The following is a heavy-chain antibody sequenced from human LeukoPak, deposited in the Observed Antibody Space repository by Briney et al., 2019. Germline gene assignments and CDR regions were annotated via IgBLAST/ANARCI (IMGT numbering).Heavy chain of an antibody. CDR1: GFSFRSYA. Sequence: RGSLRLSSAASGFSFRSYAMAWVRQAPGKGLEWVSVISGSGGSTYYADSVRGRFTISRDNSKNTLYLQMNSLRAQDTAVYYCAKDLSGSYYLRYFDYWGQGTLVTVSS. CDR3: AKDLSGSYYLRYFDY. V-gene: IGHV3-23*01. J-gene: IGHJ4*02. CDR2: ISGSGGST. D-gene: IGHD3-10*01.